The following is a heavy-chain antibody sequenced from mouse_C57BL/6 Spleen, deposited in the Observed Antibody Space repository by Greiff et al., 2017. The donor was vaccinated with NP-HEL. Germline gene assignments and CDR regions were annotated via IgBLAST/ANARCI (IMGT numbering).Heavy chain of an antibody. CDR1: GYTFTDYN. CDR3: ARKTVPYAMDY. Sequence: SGPELVKPGASVKIPCKASGYTFTDYNMDWVKQSHGKSLEWIGDINPNNGGTIYNQKFKGKATLTVDKSSSTAYMELRSLTSEDTAVYYCARKTVPYAMDYWGQGTSVTVSS. V-gene: IGHV1-18*01. D-gene: IGHD1-1*01. J-gene: IGHJ4*01. CDR2: INPNNGGT.